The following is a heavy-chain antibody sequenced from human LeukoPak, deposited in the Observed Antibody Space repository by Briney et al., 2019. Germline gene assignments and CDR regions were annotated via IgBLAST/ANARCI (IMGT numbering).Heavy chain of an antibody. CDR1: GGSFSGYY. CDR2: IYYSGST. D-gene: IGHD2-21*02. Sequence: SETLSLTCAVYGGSFSGYYWSWIRQPPGKGLEWIGYIYYSGSTSYNPSLKSRLTILVDTSKNQLSLKLSSVTAADTAVCYCARGRSDYYFDYWGQGTLVTVSS. V-gene: IGHV4-59*01. CDR3: ARGRSDYYFDY. J-gene: IGHJ4*02.